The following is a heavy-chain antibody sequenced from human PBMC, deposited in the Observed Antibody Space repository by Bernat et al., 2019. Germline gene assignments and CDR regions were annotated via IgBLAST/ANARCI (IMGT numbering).Heavy chain of an antibody. CDR2: ISGSGGTT. Sequence: EVQLLESGGGLVQPGGSLRLSCAASGFTFSSYAASWVRQAPGKGLEWVSSISGSGGTTYYADSVKGRFTITRDNSKNTLFLQMNSLRADDTAVYYCPRIAAAGMVAMDVWGQGTTVTVSS. D-gene: IGHD6-13*01. V-gene: IGHV3-23*01. J-gene: IGHJ6*02. CDR1: GFTFSSYA. CDR3: PRIAAAGMVAMDV.